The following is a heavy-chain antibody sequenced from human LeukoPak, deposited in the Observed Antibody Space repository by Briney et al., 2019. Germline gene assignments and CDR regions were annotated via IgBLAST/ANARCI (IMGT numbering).Heavy chain of an antibody. V-gene: IGHV4-59*01. Sequence: SETLSLTCTVSGGSISRYYWSWLRQPPGKGLEWIGYIYYSGSTNYNPSLKSRVTISVDTSKNQFSLKLSSVTAADTAVYYCARGKWLDTYYFDYWGQGTLVTVSS. CDR3: ARGKWLDTYYFDY. CDR1: GGSISRYY. D-gene: IGHD6-19*01. J-gene: IGHJ4*02. CDR2: IYYSGST.